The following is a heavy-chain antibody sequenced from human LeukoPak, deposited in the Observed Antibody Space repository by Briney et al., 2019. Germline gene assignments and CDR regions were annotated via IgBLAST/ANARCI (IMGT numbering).Heavy chain of an antibody. D-gene: IGHD6-13*01. CDR1: GFTFSSYA. Sequence: GGSLRLSCAASGFTFSSYAMHWVRQAPGKGQEWVAVISYDGSNKYYADSVKGRFTISRDNSKNTLYLQMNSLRAEDTAVYYCARDRDIAAAGTLGYWGQGTLVTVSS. CDR2: ISYDGSNK. J-gene: IGHJ4*02. CDR3: ARDRDIAAAGTLGY. V-gene: IGHV3-30-3*01.